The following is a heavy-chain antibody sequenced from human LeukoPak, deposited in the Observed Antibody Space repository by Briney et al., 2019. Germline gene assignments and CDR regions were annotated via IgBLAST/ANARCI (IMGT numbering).Heavy chain of an antibody. D-gene: IGHD1-26*01. J-gene: IGHJ3*02. CDR1: GFTFDDYG. V-gene: IGHV3-20*04. Sequence: PGGSLTLSCAASGFTFDDYGMSWVRQAPGKGLEWVSGINWNGGSTGYADSVKGRFTISRDNDKNSLYLQMNSLRAEDTALYYCARRRWELGAFDIWGQGTMVTVSS. CDR3: ARRRWELGAFDI. CDR2: INWNGGST.